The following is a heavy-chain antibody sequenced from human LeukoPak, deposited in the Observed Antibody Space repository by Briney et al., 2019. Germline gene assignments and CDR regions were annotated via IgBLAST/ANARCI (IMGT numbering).Heavy chain of an antibody. V-gene: IGHV3-30*18. CDR1: GFTFSRHG. J-gene: IGHJ4*02. CDR3: AKDVDMMGAAYCFAY. CDR2: ISYDGNDK. D-gene: IGHD1-26*01. Sequence: GGSLRLSCEGSGFTFSRHGMHWVRQAPGKGLERVAVISYDGNDKYHADSVKGRFTISRDNSKNTLYLQMNSLRAEDTAVYYCAKDVDMMGAAYCFAYWGQGSLVTVSS.